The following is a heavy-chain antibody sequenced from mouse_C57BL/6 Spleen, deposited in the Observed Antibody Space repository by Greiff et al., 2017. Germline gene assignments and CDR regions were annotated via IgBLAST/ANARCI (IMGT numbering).Heavy chain of an antibody. D-gene: IGHD4-1*01. CDR1: GYAFSSYW. Sequence: VQLQQSGAELVKPGASVKISCKASGYAFSSYWMNWVKQRPGKGLEWIGQIYPGDGDTNYNGKFKGKATLTADKSSSTAYMQLSSLTSEDSAVYFCARCGTDYYAMDYWGQGTSVTVSS. CDR2: IYPGDGDT. V-gene: IGHV1-80*01. CDR3: ARCGTDYYAMDY. J-gene: IGHJ4*01.